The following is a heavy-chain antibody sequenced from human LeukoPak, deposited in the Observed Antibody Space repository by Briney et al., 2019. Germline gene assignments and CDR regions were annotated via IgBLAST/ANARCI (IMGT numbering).Heavy chain of an antibody. J-gene: IGHJ6*02. V-gene: IGHV1-18*01. Sequence: GASVKVSCKASGYTFTSYGISWVRQAPGQGLEWMGWISAYNGNTNYAQKLQGRVTMTTDTSTSTAYMELRSLRSDDTAVYYCARDYGGSSWPQVYYFGMDVWGQGTTVTVSS. CDR1: GYTFTSYG. CDR3: ARDYGGSSWPQVYYFGMDV. D-gene: IGHD6-13*01. CDR2: ISAYNGNT.